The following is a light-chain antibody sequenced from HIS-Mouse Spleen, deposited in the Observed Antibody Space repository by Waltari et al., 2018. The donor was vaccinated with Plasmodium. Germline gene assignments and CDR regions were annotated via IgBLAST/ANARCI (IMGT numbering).Light chain of an antibody. CDR1: ALPKQY. CDR3: QSADSSGTYV. CDR2: KDS. J-gene: IGLJ1*01. Sequence: ELTQPPSVSVSPGQTARITCSGDALPKQYAYWYQQKPGQAPVLVIYKDSERPSGIPERFSGPSSGTTVTLTISGVQAEDEADYYCQSADSSGTYVFGTGTKVTVL. V-gene: IGLV3-25*03.